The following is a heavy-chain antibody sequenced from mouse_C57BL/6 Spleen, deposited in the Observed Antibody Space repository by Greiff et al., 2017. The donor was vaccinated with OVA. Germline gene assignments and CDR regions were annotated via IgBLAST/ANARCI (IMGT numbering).Heavy chain of an antibody. CDR1: GYTFTSYW. D-gene: IGHD1-3*01. CDR2: IHPNSGST. Sequence: QVQLKQPGAELVKPGASVKLSCKASGYTFTSYWMHWVKQRPGQGLEWIGMIHPNSGSTNYNEKFKSKATLTVDKSSSTAYMQLSSLTSEDSAVYYCAREVLYNYFDYWGQGTTLTVSS. V-gene: IGHV1-64*01. J-gene: IGHJ2*01. CDR3: AREVLYNYFDY.